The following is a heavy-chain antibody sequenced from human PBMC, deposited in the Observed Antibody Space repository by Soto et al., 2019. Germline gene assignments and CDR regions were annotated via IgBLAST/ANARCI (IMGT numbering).Heavy chain of an antibody. V-gene: IGHV1-69*01. CDR1: GGTFSSYA. J-gene: IGHJ6*02. D-gene: IGHD2-15*01. CDR2: IIPIFGTA. CDR3: ARGDIVVVVAAPRVTYYYYYGMDV. Sequence: QVQLVQSGAEVKKPGSSVKVSCKASGGTFSSYAISWVRQAPGQGLEWMGGIIPIFGTANYAQKCQGRATLTAAESTIPAYMALSSLSSEDMAVYYCARGDIVVVVAAPRVTYYYYYGMDVWGQGTTVTVSS.